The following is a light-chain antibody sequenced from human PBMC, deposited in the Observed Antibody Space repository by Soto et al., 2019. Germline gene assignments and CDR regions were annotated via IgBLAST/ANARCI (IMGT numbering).Light chain of an antibody. CDR2: GIS. V-gene: IGKV3-20*01. CDR3: QQYGTSPLT. CDR1: QNVAANS. J-gene: IGKJ4*01. Sequence: EIVLTQSPGTLSFFPGERAPLSCRASQNVAANSLAWYQHKPGQGPRLLIYGISSRATGTPDRFTGSGSGTDFTLTIDKLEPEDFAVYYCQQYGTSPLTVGGGTKVEI.